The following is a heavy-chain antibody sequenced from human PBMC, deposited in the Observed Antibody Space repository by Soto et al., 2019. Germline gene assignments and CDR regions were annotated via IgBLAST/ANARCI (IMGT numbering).Heavy chain of an antibody. D-gene: IGHD5-12*01. Sequence: QVQLEESGPGLVKPSGTLSLTCAVSGGSISTDNWWSWVRQPPGKGLEWVGEIYHSRSTNYNPSLKSRLTISIDKSKDQFSLDVRSVTAADPAIYYCARGGRWLFDYWGQGTLVTVSS. CDR1: GGSISTDNW. V-gene: IGHV4-4*02. J-gene: IGHJ4*02. CDR2: IYHSRST. CDR3: ARGGRWLFDY.